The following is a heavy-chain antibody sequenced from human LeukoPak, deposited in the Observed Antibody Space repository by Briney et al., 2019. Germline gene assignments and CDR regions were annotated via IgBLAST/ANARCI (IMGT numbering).Heavy chain of an antibody. D-gene: IGHD1-26*01. Sequence: ASVKVSCKASGGTFSSYAISWVRQAPGQGLEWMGRIIPILGIANYAQKFQGRVTITADKSTSTAYMELSSLRSEDTAVYYCARASGSYHGEKYHFDYWGQGTLVTVSS. CDR2: IIPILGIA. J-gene: IGHJ4*02. CDR1: GGTFSSYA. V-gene: IGHV1-69*04. CDR3: ARASGSYHGEKYHFDY.